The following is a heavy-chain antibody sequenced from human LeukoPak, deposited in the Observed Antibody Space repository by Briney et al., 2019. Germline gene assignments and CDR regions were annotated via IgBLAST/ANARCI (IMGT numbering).Heavy chain of an antibody. CDR3: ARLPSTYYYDSSGPRYGMDV. CDR2: IYHSGST. J-gene: IGHJ6*02. V-gene: IGHV4-30-2*01. D-gene: IGHD3-22*01. CDR1: GGSISSGGYS. Sequence: SQTLSLTCAVSGGSISSGGYSWSWIRQPPGKGLEWIGYIYHSGSTYYNPSLKSRVTISVDRSKNQFSLKLSSVTAADTAVYYCARLPSTYYYDSSGPRYGMDVWGQGTTVTVSS.